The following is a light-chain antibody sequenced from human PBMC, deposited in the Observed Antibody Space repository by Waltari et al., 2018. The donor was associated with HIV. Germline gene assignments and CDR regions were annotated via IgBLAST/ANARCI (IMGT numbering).Light chain of an antibody. CDR1: QNIKND. V-gene: IGKV1-39*01. Sequence: DIQMTQSPSSLSPAVGDTVAITCRASQNIKNDLNWYQHKSGKSPRLLIYSASGLQSGAPTGFSGSGSGTEFNFTIEGLQSEDSAVYYCQQSHKAPLTFGGGTRVEIK. CDR2: SAS. J-gene: IGKJ4*01. CDR3: QQSHKAPLT.